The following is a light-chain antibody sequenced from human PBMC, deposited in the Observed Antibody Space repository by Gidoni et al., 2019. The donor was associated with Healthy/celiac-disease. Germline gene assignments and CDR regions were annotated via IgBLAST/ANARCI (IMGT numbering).Light chain of an antibody. J-gene: IGKJ2*01. Sequence: ETGCTTSQGTLSLSPGESATLACRASQSVSSSYLAWYQQKPGQAPRLLIYGASSRATGIPDRFSGSGSGTDFTLTISRLEPEDFAVYYCQQYGSSPSYTFGQGTKLEIK. CDR1: QSVSSSY. CDR3: QQYGSSPSYT. CDR2: GAS. V-gene: IGKV3-20*01.